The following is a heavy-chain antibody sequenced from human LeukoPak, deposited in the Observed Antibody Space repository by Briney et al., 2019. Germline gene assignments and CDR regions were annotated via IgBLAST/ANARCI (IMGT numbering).Heavy chain of an antibody. J-gene: IGHJ4*02. Sequence: GGSLRLSCAASGFTFSSYGMHWVRQAPGKGLEWVAVISYDGSNKYYADSVKGRFTISRDNSKNTLYLQMNSLRDEDTAVYYCATDRSLSYFDYWGQGTLVTVSS. CDR3: ATDRSLSYFDY. CDR2: ISYDGSNK. CDR1: GFTFSSYG. V-gene: IGHV3-30*03.